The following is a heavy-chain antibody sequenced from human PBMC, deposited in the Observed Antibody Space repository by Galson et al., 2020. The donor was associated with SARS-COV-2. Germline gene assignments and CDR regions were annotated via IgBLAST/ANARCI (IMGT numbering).Heavy chain of an antibody. J-gene: IGHJ6*02. V-gene: IGHV3-53*01. CDR1: GFTVSSNY. Sequence: GESLKISCAASGFTVSSNYMSWVRQAPGKGLEWVSVIYSGGSTYYADSVKGRFTISRDNSKNTLYLQMNSLRAEDTAVYYCARGRRGGSGPGGCGYYYYGMDVWGQGTTVTVSS. D-gene: IGHD3-10*01. CDR3: ARGRRGGSGPGGCGYYYYGMDV. CDR2: IYSGGST.